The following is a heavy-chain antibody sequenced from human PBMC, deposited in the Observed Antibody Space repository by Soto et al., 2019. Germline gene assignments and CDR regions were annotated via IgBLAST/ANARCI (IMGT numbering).Heavy chain of an antibody. D-gene: IGHD3-10*01. V-gene: IGHV4-39*01. J-gene: IGHJ4*02. CDR1: GGTRSSSYY. CDR2: IYYSGST. CDR3: ATLWFGEADY. Sequence: QLQLQESGPGLLKPSETLSLICTVSGGTRSSSYYWGWIRQPPGKGLEWIGSIYYSGSTYYNPSLKSRVTISVDTSKNQFSLKLTSVTAADTSLYYCATLWFGEADYSGQGTLVTVSS.